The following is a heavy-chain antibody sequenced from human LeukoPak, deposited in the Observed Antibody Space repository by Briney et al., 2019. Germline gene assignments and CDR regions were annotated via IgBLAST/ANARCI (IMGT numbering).Heavy chain of an antibody. D-gene: IGHD3-10*01. CDR3: ARGWGYYYGLGSPNSMDV. J-gene: IGHJ6*02. CDR1: GFTFSSYG. CDR2: IWYDGSNK. Sequence: GGSLRLSCAASGFTFSSYGMHWVRQAPGKGLEWVAVIWYDGSNKYYADSVKGRFTISRDNSKNTLYLQMNSLRAEDTAVYYCARGWGYYYGLGSPNSMDVWGQGTTVTVSS. V-gene: IGHV3-33*01.